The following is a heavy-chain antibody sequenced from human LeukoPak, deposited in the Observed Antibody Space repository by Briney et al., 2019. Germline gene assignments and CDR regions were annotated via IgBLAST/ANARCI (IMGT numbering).Heavy chain of an antibody. J-gene: IGHJ4*02. CDR3: ASGIVVVPAAPY. Sequence: PGGSLRLSCAASGFTFSSYSMNWVRQAPGKGLEWVSSISSSSSYIYYAVSVKGRFTISRDNAKNSLYLQMNSLRAEDTAVYYCASGIVVVPAAPYWGQGTLVTVSS. D-gene: IGHD2-2*01. V-gene: IGHV3-21*01. CDR1: GFTFSSYS. CDR2: ISSSSSYI.